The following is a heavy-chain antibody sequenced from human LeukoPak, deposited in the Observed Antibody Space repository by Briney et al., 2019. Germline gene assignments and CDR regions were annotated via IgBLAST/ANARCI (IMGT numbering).Heavy chain of an antibody. CDR2: IYHSGST. D-gene: IGHD3-10*01. Sequence: PSETLSLTCTVSGGSISSYYWSWIRQPPGKGLEWIGYIYHSGSTNSNPSLRSRVAISVDKSKNQFSLNLSSVTAADTAVYFCARGGGGYGSGSYWLDCWGQGTLVTVSS. CDR3: ARGGGGYGSGSYWLDC. J-gene: IGHJ4*02. CDR1: GGSISSYY. V-gene: IGHV4-59*08.